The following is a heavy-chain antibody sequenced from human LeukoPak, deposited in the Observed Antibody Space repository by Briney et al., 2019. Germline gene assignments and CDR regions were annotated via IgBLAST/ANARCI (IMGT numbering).Heavy chain of an antibody. V-gene: IGHV1-18*01. CDR1: GYTFTSYG. J-gene: IGHJ3*02. Sequence: ASVKVSCKASGYTFTSYGISWVRQAPGQGLEWMGWISAYNGNTNYAQKLQGRVTMTTDTSTSTAYMELRSLRSEDTAVYYCARAGRGLVRGVDDAFDIWGQGTMVTVSS. CDR3: ARAGRGLVRGVDDAFDI. CDR2: ISAYNGNT. D-gene: IGHD3-10*01.